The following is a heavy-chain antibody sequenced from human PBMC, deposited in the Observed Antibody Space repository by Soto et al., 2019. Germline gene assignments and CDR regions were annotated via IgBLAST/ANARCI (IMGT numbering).Heavy chain of an antibody. D-gene: IGHD6-13*01. CDR1: GFTFSTYA. CDR2: ISSSGGST. Sequence: EVQLLESGGGLVQPGGSLRISCSASGFTFSTYAMSWVRQAPGKGLEWVSLISSSGGSTYYADSVEGRFTISRDNSKNTLYLQMNSLGAEDTAVYYCAKDRPGGSWNRDAFDIWGQGTMVTASS. V-gene: IGHV3-23*01. CDR3: AKDRPGGSWNRDAFDI. J-gene: IGHJ3*02.